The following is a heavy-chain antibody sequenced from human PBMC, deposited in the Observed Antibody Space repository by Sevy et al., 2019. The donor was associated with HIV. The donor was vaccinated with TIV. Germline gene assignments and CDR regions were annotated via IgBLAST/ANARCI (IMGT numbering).Heavy chain of an antibody. Sequence: GGSLRLSCAASGFTFSDYYMSWIRQAPGKGLEWVSYISNSGGTKYYADFVKGRFPISRDNAKNSLYLQMNSLRAEDTAVYYCARITGWRFDYWGQGTLVTVSS. J-gene: IGHJ4*02. D-gene: IGHD6-19*01. V-gene: IGHV3-11*04. CDR3: ARITGWRFDY. CDR2: ISNSGGTK. CDR1: GFTFSDYY.